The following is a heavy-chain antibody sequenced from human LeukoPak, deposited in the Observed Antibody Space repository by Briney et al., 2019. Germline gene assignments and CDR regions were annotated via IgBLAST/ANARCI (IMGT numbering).Heavy chain of an antibody. V-gene: IGHV3-30*04. CDR2: ISFDGRHK. CDR1: GFTFDYYA. Sequence: GRSLRLSCAASGFTFDYYALHWVRKAPGKGLEWVTVISFDGRHKYYADSVEGRFTVSRDNTRNTLYLQMNSLRPEDTAVYYCARSELYYGSETYYHFDYWGQGTLVTVSS. J-gene: IGHJ4*02. D-gene: IGHD3-10*01. CDR3: ARSELYYGSETYYHFDY.